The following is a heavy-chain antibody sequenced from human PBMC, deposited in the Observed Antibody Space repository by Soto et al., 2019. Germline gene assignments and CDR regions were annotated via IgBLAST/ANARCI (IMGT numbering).Heavy chain of an antibody. V-gene: IGHV3-30-3*01. CDR1: GFNFNIHA. CDR3: ASGAAFYYDTSRY. Sequence: GGSLRLSCAAPGFNFNIHALHWIRQAPGEGLEWVAVMSPGGNSQYYADSVKGRFTISRDTSKSTLYLQMTSLRPEDTAVYYCASGAAFYYDTSRYWGQGALVTVSS. D-gene: IGHD3-22*01. CDR2: MSPGGNSQ. J-gene: IGHJ4*02.